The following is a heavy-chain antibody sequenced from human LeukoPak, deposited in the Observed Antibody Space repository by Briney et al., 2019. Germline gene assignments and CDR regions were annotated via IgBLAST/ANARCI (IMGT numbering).Heavy chain of an antibody. V-gene: IGHV3-30-3*01. J-gene: IGHJ6*02. CDR2: ITYDGSNK. CDR3: ARSSSYYHFGMDV. CDR1: GFTFSRCA. D-gene: IGHD3-22*01. Sequence: PGGSLRLSCAASGFTFSRCAMHWVRQAPGKGLEWVAVITYDGSNKYYADSVKGRFTISRDNSKNTLYLQINSLRAEDTAVYYCARSSSYYHFGMDVWGQGTTVTVSS.